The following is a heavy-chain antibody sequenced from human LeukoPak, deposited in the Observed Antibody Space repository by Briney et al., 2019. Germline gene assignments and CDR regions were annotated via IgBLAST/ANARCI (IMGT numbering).Heavy chain of an antibody. J-gene: IGHJ4*02. Sequence: GGSLRLSCAASGFTFSSYSMNWVRQAPGKGLEWVSYISSSRSTIYYADSVKGRFTISRDKAKNSLYLQMNSLRAEDTAVYYCAREYCSSTSCLYDYWGQGTLVTASS. D-gene: IGHD2-2*01. CDR3: AREYCSSTSCLYDY. CDR2: ISSSRSTI. CDR1: GFTFSSYS. V-gene: IGHV3-48*01.